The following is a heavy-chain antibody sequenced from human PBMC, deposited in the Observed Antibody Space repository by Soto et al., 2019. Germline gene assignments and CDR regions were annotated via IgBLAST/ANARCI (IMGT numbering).Heavy chain of an antibody. V-gene: IGHV4-39*01. CDR1: GGSISSSSYY. D-gene: IGHD5-12*01. J-gene: IGHJ6*02. CDR3: ARRGDGYKGGYYYYGMDV. Sequence: SETLSLTCTVSGGSISSSSYYWGWIRQPPGKGLEWIGSIYYSGSTYYNPSLKSRVTISVDTSKDQFSLKLSSVTAADTAVYYCARRGDGYKGGYYYYGMDVWGQGTTVTVSS. CDR2: IYYSGST.